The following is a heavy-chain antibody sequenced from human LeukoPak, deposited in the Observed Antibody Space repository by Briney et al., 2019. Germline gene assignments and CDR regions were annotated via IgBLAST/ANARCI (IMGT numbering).Heavy chain of an antibody. CDR1: SGSFSGYF. CDR2: INHSGGT. CDR3: ARVGCSGGSCYRLRYYMDV. J-gene: IGHJ6*03. D-gene: IGHD2-15*01. V-gene: IGHV4-34*01. Sequence: SGTLSLTCAVYSGSFSGYFWNWLRQPPGKGLEWIGEINHSGGTNYNPSLKSRVTISVDTSKNQFSLNLSSVTAADTAVYYCARVGCSGGSCYRLRYYMDVWGKGTTVTVSS.